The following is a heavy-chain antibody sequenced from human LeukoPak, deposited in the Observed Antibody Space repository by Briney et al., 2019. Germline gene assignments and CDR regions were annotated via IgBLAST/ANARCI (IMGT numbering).Heavy chain of an antibody. CDR2: IWNAGTNT. CDR1: GFSFSTYG. V-gene: IGHV3-33*01. J-gene: IGHJ4*02. Sequence: PLRLSCAASGFSFSTYGMHWVRQAPGKGLEWVALIWNAGTNTYYADSVKGRFTISRDNSKNTLYLQMNSLRAEDTAVYYCVGDTPPGGDYYLDYWGQGTLVIVSS. CDR3: VGDTPPGGDYYLDY. D-gene: IGHD3-16*01.